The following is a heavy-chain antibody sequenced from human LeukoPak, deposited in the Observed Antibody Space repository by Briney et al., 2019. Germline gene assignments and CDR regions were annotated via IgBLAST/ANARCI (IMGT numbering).Heavy chain of an antibody. Sequence: ASVKVSCKASGYTFTSYYMHWVRQAPGQGLEWMGIINPSGGSTSYAQKFQGRVTITADESTSTAYMELSSLRSEDTAVYYCARGVGWLQSNPYFDYWGQGTLVTVSS. CDR1: GYTFTSYY. D-gene: IGHD5-24*01. CDR2: INPSGGST. J-gene: IGHJ4*02. CDR3: ARGVGWLQSNPYFDY. V-gene: IGHV1-46*01.